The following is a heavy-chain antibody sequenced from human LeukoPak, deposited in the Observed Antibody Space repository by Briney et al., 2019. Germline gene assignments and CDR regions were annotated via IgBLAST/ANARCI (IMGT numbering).Heavy chain of an antibody. V-gene: IGHV3-23*01. CDR3: AKDRAYSSCWYSGDC. CDR1: GFTFSSYA. CDR2: VSGSGGST. D-gene: IGHD6-13*01. Sequence: GGSVRLFCAACGFTFSSYAMSWVRQAPGKGRVWVSTVSGSGGSTYYADCVKGRFTISRDNSKHTLYLQVKSVSVDDRSVYHCAKDRAYSSCWYSGDCWGKGNLVTVSS. J-gene: IGHJ4*02.